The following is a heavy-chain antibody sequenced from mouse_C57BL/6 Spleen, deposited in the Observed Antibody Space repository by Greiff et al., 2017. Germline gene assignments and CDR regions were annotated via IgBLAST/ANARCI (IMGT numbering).Heavy chain of an antibody. Sequence: EVKLVESGAELVRPGASVKLSCTASGFNIKDDYMHWVKQRPEQGLEWIGWIDPENGDTEYASKFQGKATITADTSSNTAYLQLSSLTSEDTAVYYCTGGYYAMDYWGQGTSVTVSS. J-gene: IGHJ4*01. V-gene: IGHV14-4*01. CDR1: GFNIKDDY. CDR2: IDPENGDT. CDR3: TGGYYAMDY.